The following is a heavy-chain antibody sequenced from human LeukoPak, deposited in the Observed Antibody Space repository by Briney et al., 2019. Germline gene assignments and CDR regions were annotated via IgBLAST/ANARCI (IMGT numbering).Heavy chain of an antibody. CDR2: INPSSGNT. V-gene: IGHV1-46*01. Sequence: EASVKVSCKASGYTFSSYYIYWVRQAPGQGLEWMGIINPSSGNTNYAQKFQGRVTMTRDTSTSTAYMELSSLRSEDTAVYYCAREGSGRTFDYWGQGTLVTVSS. CDR3: AREGSGRTFDY. CDR1: GYTFSSYY. J-gene: IGHJ4*02. D-gene: IGHD3-10*01.